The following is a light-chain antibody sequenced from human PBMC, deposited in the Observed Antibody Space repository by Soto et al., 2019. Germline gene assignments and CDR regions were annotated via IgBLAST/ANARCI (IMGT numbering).Light chain of an antibody. Sequence: QSALTQPASVSGSPGQSVTISCAGTSSDVGGYNFVSWYQQHPGKAPQLMIYDVSSRPSGVSNRFSGSKSGNTASLTISGLQVEDEADYYCSSYTSSYTYVFGAGTKVTGL. CDR3: SSYTSSYTYV. CDR2: DVS. J-gene: IGLJ1*01. V-gene: IGLV2-14*03. CDR1: SSDVGGYNF.